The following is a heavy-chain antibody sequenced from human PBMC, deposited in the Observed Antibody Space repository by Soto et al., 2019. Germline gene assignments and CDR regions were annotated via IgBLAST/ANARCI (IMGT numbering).Heavy chain of an antibody. CDR1: GGSISTSNW. CDR3: ARARATIAAAAIFDC. J-gene: IGHJ4*02. CDR2: VYRTGST. V-gene: IGHV4-4*02. Sequence: QVQLQESGPGLVKPSGTLSLTCAVSGGSISTSNWWSWVRQPPGKGLEWIGEVYRTGSTNYNPSLESLLTISVDKSKNQSSLKLTSVTAADTAVYYCARARATIAAAAIFDCWGQGSLVTVSS. D-gene: IGHD6-13*01.